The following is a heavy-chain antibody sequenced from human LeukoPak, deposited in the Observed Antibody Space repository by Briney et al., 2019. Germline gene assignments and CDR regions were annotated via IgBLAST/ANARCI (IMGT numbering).Heavy chain of an antibody. J-gene: IGHJ4*02. CDR1: GYTFTNYA. CDR2: INAGYGNT. D-gene: IGHD6-13*01. CDR3: ARAYSSSWPGPFFDY. V-gene: IGHV1-3*03. Sequence: ASVKVSCKASGYTFTNYAIHWVRQAPGQRLEWMGWINAGYGNTRYSQDFQGRVTITRDTSASTAYMELSSLRSEDMAVYYCARAYSSSWPGPFFDYWGQGALVTVSS.